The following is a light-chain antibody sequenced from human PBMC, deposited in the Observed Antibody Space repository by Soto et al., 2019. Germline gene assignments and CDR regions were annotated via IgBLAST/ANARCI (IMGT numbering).Light chain of an antibody. CDR3: QKCDYLPI. CDR1: HDLTSY. Sequence: DIQMTQSPSSLSASVGDRVTITCQASHDLTSYLNWYQHKPGKAPKLLIYDASILEAGVPSRFSGSGSGTDFTFTISSLLPEDDATYYCQKCDYLPIFGPGTTVDFK. J-gene: IGKJ3*01. V-gene: IGKV1-33*01. CDR2: DAS.